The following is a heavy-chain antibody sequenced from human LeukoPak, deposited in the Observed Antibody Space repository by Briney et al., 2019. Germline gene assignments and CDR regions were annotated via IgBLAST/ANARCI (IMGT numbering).Heavy chain of an antibody. Sequence: SETLSLTCAVYGGSFSGYYWSWIRQPPGKGLEWIGEINHSGSTNYNPSLKSRVTISVDTSKNQFSLKLSSVTAADTAVYYCARTTHYGSGSYYGPKNHYYMDVWGKGTTVTVSS. CDR3: ARTTHYGSGSYYGPKNHYYMDV. CDR2: INHSGST. V-gene: IGHV4-34*01. D-gene: IGHD3-10*01. CDR1: GGSFSGYY. J-gene: IGHJ6*03.